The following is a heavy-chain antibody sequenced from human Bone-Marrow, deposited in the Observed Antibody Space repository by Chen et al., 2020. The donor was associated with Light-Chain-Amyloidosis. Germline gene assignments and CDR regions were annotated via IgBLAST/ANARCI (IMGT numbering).Heavy chain of an antibody. CDR3: ARGGITIFGVVIGRYYYIDV. CDR1: GYTFTSYD. J-gene: IGHJ6*03. CDR2: MNPNSGNT. D-gene: IGHD3-3*01. V-gene: IGHV1-8*01. Sequence: QVQLVQSGAEVKKPGASVKVSCKASGYTFTSYDINWVRQATGQGLEWMGWMNPNSGNTGYAQKFQGRVTMTRNTSISTAYMELSSLRSEDTAVYYCARGGITIFGVVIGRYYYIDVWGKGTTVTVSS.